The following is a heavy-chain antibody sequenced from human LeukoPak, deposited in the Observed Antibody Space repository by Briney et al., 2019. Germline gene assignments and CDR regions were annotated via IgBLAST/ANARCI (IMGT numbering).Heavy chain of an antibody. CDR1: GFTFSSFG. CDR3: ARAGVESSGYYAFDV. Sequence: PGGSLRLSCAASGFTFSSFGMHWVRQAPGKGLEWVAVISYDGSNKYYADSVKGRFTISRDNSKNTLYLQMNSLRAEDTAVYYCARAGVESSGYYAFDVWGQGTILTVSS. V-gene: IGHV3-30*03. J-gene: IGHJ3*01. D-gene: IGHD3-22*01. CDR2: ISYDGSNK.